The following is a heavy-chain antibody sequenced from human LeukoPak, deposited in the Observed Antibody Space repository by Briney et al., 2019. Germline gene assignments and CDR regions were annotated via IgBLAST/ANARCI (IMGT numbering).Heavy chain of an antibody. V-gene: IGHV4-4*07. CDR2: IYTSGST. Sequence: PSETLSLTCTVSGGSISSYYWSWIRQPAGKGLEWIGRIYTSGSTNYNPSLKSRVTISVGTSKNQFSLKLSSVTAADTAVYYCARGLNTAIVGWFDPWGQGTLVTVSS. CDR1: GGSISSYY. J-gene: IGHJ5*02. CDR3: ARGLNTAIVGWFDP. D-gene: IGHD5-18*01.